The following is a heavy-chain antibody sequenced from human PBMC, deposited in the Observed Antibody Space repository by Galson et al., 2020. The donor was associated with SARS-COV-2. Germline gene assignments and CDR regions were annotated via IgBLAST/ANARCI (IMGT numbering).Heavy chain of an antibody. V-gene: IGHV3-30*18. J-gene: IGHJ6*02. CDR1: GFTFSSYG. CDR3: AKDSEYYDILTGYFKRTSFYYYYGMDV. CDR2: ISYDGSNK. D-gene: IGHD3-9*01. Sequence: SCAASGFTFSSYGMHWVRQAPGKGLEWVAVISYDGSNKYYADSVKGRFTISRDNSKDTLYLQMNSLRAEDTAVYYCAKDSEYYDILTGYFKRTSFYYYYGMDVWGQGTTVTVSS.